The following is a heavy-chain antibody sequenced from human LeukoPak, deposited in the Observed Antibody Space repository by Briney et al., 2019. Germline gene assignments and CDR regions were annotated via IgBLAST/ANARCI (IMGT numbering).Heavy chain of an antibody. J-gene: IGHJ4*02. CDR2: ISAYNGNT. Sequence: ASVKVSCKASGYTFTSYGISWVRQAPGQGLEWMGWISAYNGNTNYAQKLQGRVTMTTDTSTSTAYMELRSLRSDDTAVYYCARGIHASGGYGSGSYYPYWGQGTLVTVSS. CDR1: GYTFTSYG. V-gene: IGHV1-18*01. CDR3: ARGIHASGGYGSGSYYPY. D-gene: IGHD3-10*01.